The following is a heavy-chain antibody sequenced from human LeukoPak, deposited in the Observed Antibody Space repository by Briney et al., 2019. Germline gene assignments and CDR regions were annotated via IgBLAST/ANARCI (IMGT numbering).Heavy chain of an antibody. J-gene: IGHJ4*02. D-gene: IGHD5-24*01. CDR1: GFTFSSYD. V-gene: IGHV3-23*01. Sequence: GGSLRLSCAASGFTFSSYDMSWVRQAPGKGLEWVSEISGEGRSTYYANSVKGRFTISRDNAKNTLNLQMNSLRAEDTAVYFCARDRSAYNFDYWGQGVLVTVSS. CDR3: ARDRSAYNFDY. CDR2: ISGEGRST.